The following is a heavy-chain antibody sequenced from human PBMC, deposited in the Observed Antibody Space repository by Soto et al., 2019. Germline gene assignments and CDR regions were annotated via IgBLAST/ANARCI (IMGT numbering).Heavy chain of an antibody. Sequence: HPGGSLRLSCAASGFTFSSYEMNWVRQAPGKGLEWVSYISSSGSTIYYADSVKGRFTISRDNAKNSLYLQMNSLRAEDTAVYYCAGPIMVRGWEPDAFDIWGQGTMVTVSS. CDR1: GFTFSSYE. D-gene: IGHD3-10*01. J-gene: IGHJ3*02. CDR3: AGPIMVRGWEPDAFDI. V-gene: IGHV3-48*03. CDR2: ISSSGSTI.